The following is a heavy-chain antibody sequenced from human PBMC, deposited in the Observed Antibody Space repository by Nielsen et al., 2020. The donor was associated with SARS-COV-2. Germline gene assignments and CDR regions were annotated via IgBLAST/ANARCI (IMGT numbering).Heavy chain of an antibody. CDR3: ARGGRVIGAPGPTYS. CDR2: ISAYNGDT. CDR1: GDTFTSYG. J-gene: IGHJ4*02. Sequence: ASVKVSCKASGDTFTSYGFSWVRQAPGQGLEWMGWISAYNGDTNYAQNLQGRVTMTADTSTDTAYMELTSLRSDDTAFYYCARGGRVIGAPGPTYSWGQGTLVTVSS. D-gene: IGHD2/OR15-2a*01. V-gene: IGHV1-18*01.